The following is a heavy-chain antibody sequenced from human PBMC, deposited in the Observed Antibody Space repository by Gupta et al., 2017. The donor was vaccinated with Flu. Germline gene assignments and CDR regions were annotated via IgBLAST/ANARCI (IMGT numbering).Heavy chain of an antibody. Sequence: EVQLLESGGDLVQTGGSLRLSCAASGFTLIASAMSWVRQAPGGGLEWVSVISGSGENTYYAGSVRDRFTISRDNGKNILYLQMRDLRPEDAGTYYCAKGQQWLVGWFDPWGQGTLVSVSS. CDR2: ISGSGENT. CDR1: GFTLIASA. V-gene: IGHV3-23*01. J-gene: IGHJ5*02. CDR3: AKGQQWLVGWFDP. D-gene: IGHD6-19*01.